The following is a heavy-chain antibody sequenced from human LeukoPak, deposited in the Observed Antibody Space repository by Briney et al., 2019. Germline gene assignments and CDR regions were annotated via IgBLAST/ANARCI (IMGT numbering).Heavy chain of an antibody. D-gene: IGHD2-21*02. CDR2: IKFDGSLT. J-gene: IGHJ3*01. CDR1: GFTFSNNW. Sequence: GGSLRLSCAASGFTFSNNWMFWVRQAPGKGLMYVSRIKFDGSLTSYADSVKGRFTISRDNAKNTLFLQMSSLRAEDTAVYYCARAGVVSPMDFWGQGTMVTVSS. CDR3: ARAGVVSPMDF. V-gene: IGHV3-74*01.